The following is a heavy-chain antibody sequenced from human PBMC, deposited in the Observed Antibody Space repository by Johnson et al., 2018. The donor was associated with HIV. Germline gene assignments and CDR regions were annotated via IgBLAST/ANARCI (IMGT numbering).Heavy chain of an antibody. CDR1: GFSFNSYA. CDR3: ARGRYGRMTTVAAAAFDI. D-gene: IGHD4-23*01. CDR2: LSYAGTTE. J-gene: IGHJ3*02. Sequence: QMQLVESGGVVVQPGRPLRLSCAAPGFSFNSYAMHWVRQAPGPVLARVAVLSYAGTTEYYADSVKARFPISRENSKNTLYLQMNMLRAEDTALYYCARGRYGRMTTVAAAAFDIWGQGTMVTVSS. V-gene: IGHV3-30*04.